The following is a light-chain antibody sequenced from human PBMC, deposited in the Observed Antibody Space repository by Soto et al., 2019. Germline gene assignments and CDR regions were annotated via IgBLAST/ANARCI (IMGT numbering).Light chain of an antibody. V-gene: IGKV1-5*03. J-gene: IGKJ1*01. CDR2: DGS. CDR1: QSINTW. Sequence: DIQMTQSPSTLSASVGDRIIITCRASQSINTWLAWYQQKPGEAPKLLIYDGSTLERGVPSRFSGSGSGTEFTLTISRLQPDDFATFYCQQYKTYSRTFGQGTKVGVK. CDR3: QQYKTYSRT.